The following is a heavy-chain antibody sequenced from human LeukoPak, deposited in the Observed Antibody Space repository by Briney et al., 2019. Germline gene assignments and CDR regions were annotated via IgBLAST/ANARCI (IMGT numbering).Heavy chain of an antibody. CDR1: GFDLNTYE. Sequence: GGSLRLSCAASGFDLNTYEMNRVRQAPGKGLEWVSYISSSGSTRYYADSVKGRFTISRDNAKNSLYLQVTSLRADDTAVYYCARGRFHLDYWGQGTLVTVSS. CDR3: ARGRFHLDY. J-gene: IGHJ4*02. CDR2: ISSSGSTR. V-gene: IGHV3-48*03.